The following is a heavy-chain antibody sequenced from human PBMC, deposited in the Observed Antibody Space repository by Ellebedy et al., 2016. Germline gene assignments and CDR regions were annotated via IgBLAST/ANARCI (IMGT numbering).Heavy chain of an antibody. D-gene: IGHD2-2*01. CDR1: GFTLSGSA. Sequence: GGSLRLXCAASGFTLSGSAMYWVRQASGTGLELVGRIRSKANSYATAYAASVKGRFTISRDDSKNTAYLQMNSLKTEDTAVYYCTTEEVVPGLPQTHYYYYYMDFWGKGTTVTVSS. J-gene: IGHJ6*03. V-gene: IGHV3-73*01. CDR2: IRSKANSYAT. CDR3: TTEEVVPGLPQTHYYYYYMDF.